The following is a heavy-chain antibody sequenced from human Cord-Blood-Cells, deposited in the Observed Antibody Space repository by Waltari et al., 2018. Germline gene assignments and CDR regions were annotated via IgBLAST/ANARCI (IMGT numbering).Heavy chain of an antibody. D-gene: IGHD6-19*01. CDR3: ARGSIAVAGTGFDY. V-gene: IGHV4-59*11. CDR1: GGSISSHY. Sequence: QVQLQESGPGLVKPSETLSLTCTVSGGSISSHYWSWIRQPPGKGLEWIGYIYYSGSTNYHPPLKSRVTLAVDTSKNQCSLKLSSVTGADTAVYYCARGSIAVAGTGFDYWGQGTLVTVSS. CDR2: IYYSGST. J-gene: IGHJ4*02.